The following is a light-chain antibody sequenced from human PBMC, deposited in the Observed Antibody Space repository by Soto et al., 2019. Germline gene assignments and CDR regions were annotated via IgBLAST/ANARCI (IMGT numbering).Light chain of an antibody. J-gene: IGKJ2*01. Sequence: EIVLTQSPATLSLSPGERATLSCRASQTVNTYLAWYQQKPGQTPRLLLYDASTRVAGFPARFSGSGSGTDFTLTISSVEPEDIAVYYCQQRRDWPLYTFGQGTKLEI. CDR1: QTVNTY. CDR3: QQRRDWPLYT. CDR2: DAS. V-gene: IGKV3-11*01.